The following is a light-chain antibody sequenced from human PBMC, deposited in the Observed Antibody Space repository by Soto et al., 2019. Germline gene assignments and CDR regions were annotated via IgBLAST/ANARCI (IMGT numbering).Light chain of an antibody. CDR3: QQYYSIPLT. CDR1: QSVLSSSNNKNY. Sequence: DIVMTQSPDSLAVSLGETATINCKSSQSVLSSSNNKNYLAWYQQKPGQPPKLLIYWASTRESGVPERFRDSGSGTDFNPTIRSQQAEDVAVYSGQQYYSIPLTFGGGTKVELK. V-gene: IGKV4-1*01. CDR2: WAS. J-gene: IGKJ4*01.